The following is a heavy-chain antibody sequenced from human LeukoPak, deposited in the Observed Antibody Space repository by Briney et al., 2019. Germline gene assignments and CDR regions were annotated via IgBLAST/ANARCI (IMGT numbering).Heavy chain of an antibody. CDR2: IIPILGIA. D-gene: IGHD2-2*01. CDR1: GGTFSSYA. V-gene: IGHV1-69*04. CDR3: ARGIVVVPGDAFDI. J-gene: IGHJ3*02. Sequence: ASVKVSCKASGGTFSSYAISWVRQAPGQGLEWMGRIIPILGIANYAQKFQGRVTITADKSTSTAYMELSSLRSEDTAVYYCARGIVVVPGDAFDIWGQGTMVTVSS.